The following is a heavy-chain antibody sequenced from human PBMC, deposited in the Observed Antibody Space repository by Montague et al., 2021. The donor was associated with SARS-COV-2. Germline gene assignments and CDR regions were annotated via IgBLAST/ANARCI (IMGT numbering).Heavy chain of an antibody. Sequence: SLRLSCAASGFTVSSNNMSWVRQAPGKGLEWVSVIYSGGSTQYADSVKGSFTISRDKSNYTLYLQMNSLIAEDTAVYYCAARADYYYGMDVWGQGTSVTVSS. V-gene: IGHV3-66*01. J-gene: IGHJ6*02. CDR3: AARADYYYGMDV. CDR1: GFTVSSNN. CDR2: IYSGGST.